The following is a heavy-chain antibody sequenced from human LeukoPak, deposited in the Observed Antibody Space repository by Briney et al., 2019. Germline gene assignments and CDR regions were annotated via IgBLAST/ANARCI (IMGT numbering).Heavy chain of an antibody. CDR3: ARAKIRGVLDY. J-gene: IGHJ4*02. V-gene: IGHV3-11*04. D-gene: IGHD2-8*01. Sequence: GGSLRLSCAASGFTFSDYYMSWIRQAPGKGLEWVSYISSSGSAIYYADSVKGRFTISRDNAKNSLYLQMNSLRAEDTAVYYCARAKIRGVLDYWGQGTLVTVSS. CDR2: ISSSGSAI. CDR1: GFTFSDYY.